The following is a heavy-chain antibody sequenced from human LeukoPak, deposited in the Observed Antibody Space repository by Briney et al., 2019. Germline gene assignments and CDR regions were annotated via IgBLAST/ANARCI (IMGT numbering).Heavy chain of an antibody. J-gene: IGHJ4*02. CDR2: ISAYNDNT. Sequence: GASVKVSCKASGYTFTSYGISWVRQAPGQGLEWMGWISAYNDNTNYAQKLQGRVTMTTDTSTSTAYMELRSLRSDDTAVYYCARDLGIWFGELLSYWGQGTLVTVSS. CDR1: GYTFTSYG. D-gene: IGHD3-10*01. CDR3: ARDLGIWFGELLSY. V-gene: IGHV1-18*01.